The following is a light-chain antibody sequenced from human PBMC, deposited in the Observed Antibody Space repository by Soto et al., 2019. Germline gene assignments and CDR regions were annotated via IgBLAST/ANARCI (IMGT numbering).Light chain of an antibody. J-gene: IGKJ1*01. V-gene: IGKV3-11*01. CDR1: QSVSSY. Sequence: EIVLTQSPATLSLSPGERATLSCRASQSVSSYLAWYQPKPGQAPRLLIYDASNRATGIPARLSGSGSGTDFTLTIRSLEPEDFAVYYCQQRSNWPTFGQGTKVDIK. CDR2: DAS. CDR3: QQRSNWPT.